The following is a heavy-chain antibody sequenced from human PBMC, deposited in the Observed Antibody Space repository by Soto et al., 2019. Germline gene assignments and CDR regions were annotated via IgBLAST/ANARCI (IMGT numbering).Heavy chain of an antibody. CDR2: VYYSGGA. Sequence: SETLSLTCTVSGGSISGYYWSWIRQPPGKGLEWIGNVYYSGGAKYNPSVKRRVPISVDTSKNQFSLNLSSVTAADTAVYYCTRDGDGRMTTNPYYYYGMDVWGPGITVTVSS. V-gene: IGHV4-59*01. J-gene: IGHJ6*02. D-gene: IGHD2-21*02. CDR3: TRDGDGRMTTNPYYYYGMDV. CDR1: GGSISGYY.